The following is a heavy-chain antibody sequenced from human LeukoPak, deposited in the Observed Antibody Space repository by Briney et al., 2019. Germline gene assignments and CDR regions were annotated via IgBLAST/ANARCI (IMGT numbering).Heavy chain of an antibody. CDR3: TSLGFDPDY. CDR1: GFTFSTYG. J-gene: IGHJ4*02. V-gene: IGHV3-48*04. CDR2: ISSDNSII. D-gene: IGHD3-9*01. Sequence: GSLRLSCAASGFTFSTYGMNWVRQAPGKGLEWISYISSDNSIIYYADSVKGRFTISRDNAKNSLHLQMNSLRAEDTAVYYCTSLGFDPDYWGQGTLVTVSS.